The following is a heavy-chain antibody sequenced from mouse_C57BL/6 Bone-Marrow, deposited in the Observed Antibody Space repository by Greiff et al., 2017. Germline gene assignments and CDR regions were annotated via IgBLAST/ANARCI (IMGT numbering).Heavy chain of an antibody. J-gene: IGHJ1*03. V-gene: IGHV1-20*01. CDR2: INPYNGDT. D-gene: IGHD1-1*01. CDR3: ARDCYCSCPDV. CDR1: GYSFTGYF. Sequence: VQLQQSGPELVKPGDSVKISCKASGYSFTGYFLNWVMQSNGKSLEWIGRINPYNGDTYYNQKFKGKATLPVDKSSSTAHMELRSLTSEDSAVYYCARDCYCSCPDVWGTGTTVTVSS.